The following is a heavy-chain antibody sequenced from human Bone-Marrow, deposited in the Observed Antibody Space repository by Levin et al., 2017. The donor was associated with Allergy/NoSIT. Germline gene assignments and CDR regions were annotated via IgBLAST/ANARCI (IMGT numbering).Heavy chain of an antibody. D-gene: IGHD6-6*01. J-gene: IGHJ4*02. V-gene: IGHV3-21*01. CDR3: AREYSSSSGKSFDY. CDR2: ISSSSSSI. Sequence: GGSLRLSCAASGFTFSSYTMNWVRQAPGKGLEWVSSISSSSSSIYYADSVKGRFTISRDNAKSSLYLQMNNLRAEDAAVYYCAREYSSSSGKSFDYWGQGTLVTVSS. CDR1: GFTFSSYT.